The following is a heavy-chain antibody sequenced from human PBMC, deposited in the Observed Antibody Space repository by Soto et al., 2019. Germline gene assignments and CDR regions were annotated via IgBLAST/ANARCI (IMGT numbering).Heavy chain of an antibody. Sequence: PGGSLRLSCAASGFTFITYGMHWVRQAPGKGLEWVAVIWYDGSNKYYADSVKGRFTISRDNSKNTLYLQMNSLRAEDTAVYYCARGSIPGSSWGRGYYFDYWGQGTLVTVSS. V-gene: IGHV3-33*01. CDR3: ARGSIPGSSWGRGYYFDY. D-gene: IGHD6-13*01. CDR2: IWYDGSNK. CDR1: GFTFITYG. J-gene: IGHJ4*02.